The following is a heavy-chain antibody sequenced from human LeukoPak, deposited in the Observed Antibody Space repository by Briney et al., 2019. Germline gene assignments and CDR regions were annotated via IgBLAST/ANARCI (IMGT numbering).Heavy chain of an antibody. CDR2: INPSGGST. Sequence: ASVKVSCKASGYTFTGYYMHWVRQAPGQGLEWMGIINPSGGSTSYAQKFQGRVTMTRDTSTSTVYMELSSLRSEDTAVYYCATLTGPYSGSYYGSFDYWGQGTLVTVSS. CDR1: GYTFTGYY. J-gene: IGHJ4*02. V-gene: IGHV1-46*01. CDR3: ATLTGPYSGSYYGSFDY. D-gene: IGHD1-26*01.